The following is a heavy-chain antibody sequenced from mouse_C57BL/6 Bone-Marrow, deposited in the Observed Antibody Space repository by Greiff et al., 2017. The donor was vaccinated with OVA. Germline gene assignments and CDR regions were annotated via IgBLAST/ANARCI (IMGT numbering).Heavy chain of an antibody. D-gene: IGHD1-1*01. V-gene: IGHV1-18*01. Sequence: VQLQQSGPELVKPGASVKIPCKASGYTFTDYNMDWVKQSHGKSLEWIGDINPNNGGTIYNQKFKGKATLTVDKSSSTAYMELRSLTSEDTAVYYCARITTVPYWYFDVWGTGTTVTVSS. CDR1: GYTFTDYN. CDR2: INPNNGGT. CDR3: ARITTVPYWYFDV. J-gene: IGHJ1*03.